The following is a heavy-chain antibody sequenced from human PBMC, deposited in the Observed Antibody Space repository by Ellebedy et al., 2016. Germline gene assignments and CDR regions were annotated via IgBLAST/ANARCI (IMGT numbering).Heavy chain of an antibody. CDR3: ASGDYGDHEPFDY. V-gene: IGHV4-39*01. D-gene: IGHD4-17*01. Sequence: SETLSLTXTVSGGSISSSSYYWGWIRQPPGKGLEWIGSIYYSGSTYYNPSLKSRVTISVDTSKNQFSLKLSSVTAADTAVYYCASGDYGDHEPFDYWGQGTLVTVSS. CDR2: IYYSGST. CDR1: GGSISSSSYY. J-gene: IGHJ4*02.